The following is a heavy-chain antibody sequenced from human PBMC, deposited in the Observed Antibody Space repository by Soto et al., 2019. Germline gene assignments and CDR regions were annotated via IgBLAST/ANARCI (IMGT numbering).Heavy chain of an antibody. CDR2: INWNGGST. CDR1: GFTFDDYG. Sequence: GGSLRLSCAASGFTFDDYGMSWVRQAPGKGLEWVSGINWNGGSTGYADSVKGRFTISRDNAKNSLYLQMNSLRAEDTALYYCARGGYCSGGSCPLSDWGQGTLVTVSS. D-gene: IGHD2-15*01. J-gene: IGHJ4*02. V-gene: IGHV3-20*04. CDR3: ARGGYCSGGSCPLSD.